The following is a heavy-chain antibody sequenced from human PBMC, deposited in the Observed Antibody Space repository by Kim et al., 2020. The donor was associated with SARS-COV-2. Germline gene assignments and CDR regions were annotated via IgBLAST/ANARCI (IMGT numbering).Heavy chain of an antibody. CDR1: GFTFSDYA. J-gene: IGHJ6*02. D-gene: IGHD6-19*01. Sequence: GGSLRLSCSASGFTFSDYAMHWVRQAPGRGLECVSAITNKGMTTYYAASVKGRFSISRDNSRNTLNLQMSSLRHEDTAMYYCVKSRTPTGSGYSFYYGVDVWGQGTAVTVSS. V-gene: IGHV3-64D*06. CDR3: VKSRTPTGSGYSFYYGVDV. CDR2: ITNKGMTT.